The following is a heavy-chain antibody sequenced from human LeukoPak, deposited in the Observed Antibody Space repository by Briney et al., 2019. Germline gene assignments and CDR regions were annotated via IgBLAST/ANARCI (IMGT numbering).Heavy chain of an antibody. Sequence: ASVKVSCKASGYTLSDYYLHWVRQAPGQRPEWMAWINPNNGDTKIAQKLQGRVTMTRDTSINTAYLELSGLRPDDTAVYYCARSQFRTSNSGAWGFRPRGQGTLVTVSS. D-gene: IGHD6-13*01. J-gene: IGHJ1*01. CDR2: INPNNGDT. CDR1: GYTLSDYY. CDR3: ARSQFRTSNSGAWGFRP. V-gene: IGHV1-2*02.